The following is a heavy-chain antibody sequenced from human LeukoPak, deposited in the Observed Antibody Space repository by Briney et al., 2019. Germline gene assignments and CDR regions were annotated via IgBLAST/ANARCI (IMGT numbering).Heavy chain of an antibody. CDR3: AKVEGIAA. CDR1: GFTFDDYA. V-gene: IGHV3-9*03. D-gene: IGHD6-13*01. Sequence: GGSLRLSCAASGFTFDDYAMHWVRQAPGKGLEWVSGISWNSGSIGYADSVKGRFTISRDNAKDSLYLQMNSLRAEDMALYYCAKVEGIAAWGQGTLVTVSS. CDR2: ISWNSGSI. J-gene: IGHJ5*02.